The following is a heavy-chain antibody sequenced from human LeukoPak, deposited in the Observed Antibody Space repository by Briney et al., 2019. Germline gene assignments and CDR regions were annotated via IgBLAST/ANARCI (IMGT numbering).Heavy chain of an antibody. V-gene: IGHV3-23*01. CDR3: VTYRQVMLPFEA. CDR2: IFPSGGEI. D-gene: IGHD5-18*01. CDR1: GFTFSTFA. Sequence: PGGSLRLSCAASGFTFSTFAMLWDRQPRGKGLEWVSSIFPSGGEIHYADSVRDRFTISRDNSKSTLSLQMNSLRAEDTAIYYCVTYRQVMLPFEAWGQGTLVTVSS. J-gene: IGHJ5*02.